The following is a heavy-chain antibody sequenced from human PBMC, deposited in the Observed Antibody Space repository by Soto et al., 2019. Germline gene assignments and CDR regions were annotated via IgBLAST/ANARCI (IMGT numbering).Heavy chain of an antibody. Sequence: GGSLRLSCAASGFTFSSYAMSWVRQAPGKGLDWVSCISSSGGNTYYADSVKGRFTISRDNSKNTLYLQMNSLRAEDTAIYYCAKDREGGDYWGQVALVTVCS. CDR3: AKDREGGDY. CDR1: GFTFSSYA. D-gene: IGHD1-26*01. J-gene: IGHJ4*02. CDR2: ISSSGGNT. V-gene: IGHV3-23*01.